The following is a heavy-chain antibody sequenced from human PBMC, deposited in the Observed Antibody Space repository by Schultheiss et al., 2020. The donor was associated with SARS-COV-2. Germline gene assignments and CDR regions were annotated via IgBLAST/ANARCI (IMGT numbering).Heavy chain of an antibody. CDR3: ARYCYTTACYVKRGFDY. D-gene: IGHD2-2*01. CDR1: GGSFSGYY. V-gene: IGHV4-34*09. J-gene: IGHJ4*02. Sequence: SETLSLTCAVYGGSFSGYYWGWIRQPPGKGLEWIGSIYYSGSTYYNPSLKSLVTISVDTSKNQFSLKLSSVTAADTAVYYCARYCYTTACYVKRGFDYWGQGTLVTVSS. CDR2: IYYSGST.